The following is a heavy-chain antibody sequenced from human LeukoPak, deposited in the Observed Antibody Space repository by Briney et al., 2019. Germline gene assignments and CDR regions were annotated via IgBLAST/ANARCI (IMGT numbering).Heavy chain of an antibody. V-gene: IGHV3-21*01. D-gene: IGHD6-19*01. CDR3: ARVRIAVAGQGDY. J-gene: IGHJ4*02. Sequence: GGTLRLSCAASGFTFSSYSMNWVRQAPGKGLEWVSSISSSSSYIYYADSVKGRFTISRDNAKNSLYLQMNSLRAEDTAVYYCARVRIAVAGQGDYWGQGTLVTVSS. CDR2: ISSSSSYI. CDR1: GFTFSSYS.